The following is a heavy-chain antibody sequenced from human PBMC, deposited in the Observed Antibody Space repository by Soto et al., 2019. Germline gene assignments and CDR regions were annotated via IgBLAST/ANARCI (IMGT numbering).Heavy chain of an antibody. CDR3: AHRGDSGSCFDY. J-gene: IGHJ4*02. V-gene: IGHV2-5*02. CDR2: IYWDDDK. D-gene: IGHD1-26*01. CDR1: GFSLSTSGVG. Sequence: QITLKESGPTLVKPTQTLTLTCTFSGFSLSTSGVGVGWIRQPPGKALEWLALIYWDDDKRYSPSLKSRLTIPKDTSKNQVVLIMTNMDPVDTATYYCAHRGDSGSCFDYWGQGTLVTVSS.